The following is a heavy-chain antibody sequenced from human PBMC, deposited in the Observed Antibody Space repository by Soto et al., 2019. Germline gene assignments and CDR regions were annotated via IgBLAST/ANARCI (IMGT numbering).Heavy chain of an antibody. D-gene: IGHD3-16*01. J-gene: IGHJ4*02. CDR2: ISGSGGST. CDR1: GFTVSSNY. V-gene: IGHV3-53*02. Sequence: EVQLVETGGGLIQPGGSLRLSCAASGFTVSSNYMSWVRQAPGKGLEWVSVISGSGGSTYYADSVKGRFTISRDNSKNTLYLQMNSLRAEDTAVYYCAKALPPGGITGFGFDYWGQGTLVTVSS. CDR3: AKALPPGGITGFGFDY.